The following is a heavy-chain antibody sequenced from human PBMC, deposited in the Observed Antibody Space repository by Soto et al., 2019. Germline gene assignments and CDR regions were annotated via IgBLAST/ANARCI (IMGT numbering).Heavy chain of an antibody. CDR2: INHSGST. D-gene: IGHD7-27*01. CDR1: GGSFSGYY. J-gene: IGHJ4*02. Sequence: SETLSLTCAVYGGSFSGYYWSWSRQPPGKGLEWIGEINHSGSTNYNPSLKSRVTISVDTSKNQFSLKLSSVTAADTAVYYCARELGMATIGYFDYWGQGTLVTVSS. V-gene: IGHV4-34*01. CDR3: ARELGMATIGYFDY.